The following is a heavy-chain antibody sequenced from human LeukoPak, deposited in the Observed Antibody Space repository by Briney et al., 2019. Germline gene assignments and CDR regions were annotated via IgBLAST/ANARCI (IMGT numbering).Heavy chain of an antibody. V-gene: IGHV3-53*01. CDR1: GFAVSSND. Sequence: GGSLRLSCAASGFAVSSNDMSWVRQAPAKGLEWISVIDSGGSTYNADSVKGRFTISRDNSKNILYLQMNSLRADDTAVYYCARGSRGFDPWGQGTLVSVSS. J-gene: IGHJ5*02. CDR3: ARGSRGFDP. CDR2: IDSGGST.